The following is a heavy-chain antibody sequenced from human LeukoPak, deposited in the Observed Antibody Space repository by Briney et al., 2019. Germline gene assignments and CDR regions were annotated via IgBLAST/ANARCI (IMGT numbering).Heavy chain of an antibody. CDR3: ASYSSSTWYGLDY. V-gene: IGHV4-4*07. D-gene: IGHD6-13*01. Sequence: SETLSLTCTVSSGSISSYSWSWIRQPPGKGLEWIGRIYTSGSTAYNPSLKSRVTMSVDTSKNQFSLKLSSVTAADTAVYYCASYSSSTWYGLDYWGQGTLVTVSS. CDR2: IYTSGST. CDR1: SGSISSYS. J-gene: IGHJ4*02.